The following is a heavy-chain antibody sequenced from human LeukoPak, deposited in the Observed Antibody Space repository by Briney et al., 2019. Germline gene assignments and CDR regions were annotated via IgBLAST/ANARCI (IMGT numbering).Heavy chain of an antibody. V-gene: IGHV3-53*01. CDR2: IYSGGST. CDR1: GFTVSSNY. J-gene: IGHJ4*02. D-gene: IGHD4-17*01. Sequence: SGGSLRLSCAASGFTVSSNYMSWVRQAPGEGLEWVSVIYSGGSTYYADSVKGRFTLSRDNSKNTLYLQMNSLRAEDTAVYYCAKALFVGTVTHVGFDYWGQGTLVTVSS. CDR3: AKALFVGTVTHVGFDY.